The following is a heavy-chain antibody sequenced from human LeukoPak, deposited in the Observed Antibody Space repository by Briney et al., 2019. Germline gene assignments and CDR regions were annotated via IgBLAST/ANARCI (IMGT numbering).Heavy chain of an antibody. CDR1: AFSFGNYA. CDR3: AKELTVWYYYDSSGYRPSVMDY. CDR2: ISGSGGTT. D-gene: IGHD3-22*01. J-gene: IGHJ4*02. Sequence: GGSLRLSCAASAFSFGNYAMTWVRQAPGKGLEWVSAISGSGGTTYYADSVKGRFTISRDNSKNTLYLQMNSLRAEDTAVYYCAKELTVWYYYDSSGYRPSVMDYWGQGTLVTVSS. V-gene: IGHV3-23*01.